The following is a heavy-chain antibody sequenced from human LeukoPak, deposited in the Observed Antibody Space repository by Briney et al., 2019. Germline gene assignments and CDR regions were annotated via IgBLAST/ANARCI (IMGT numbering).Heavy chain of an antibody. CDR2: KYYSGNS. Sequence: PSETLSLTCTVYGGSISSSTYYWGWIRQPPGKGLELIGSKYYSGNSYYNPSLKSRVSISVDTSKNQFSLKLSSVTAADTAVYYCARLYYYYGLDVWGQGTTVTVSS. J-gene: IGHJ6*02. V-gene: IGHV4-39*01. CDR1: GGSISSSTYY. CDR3: ARLYYYYGLDV.